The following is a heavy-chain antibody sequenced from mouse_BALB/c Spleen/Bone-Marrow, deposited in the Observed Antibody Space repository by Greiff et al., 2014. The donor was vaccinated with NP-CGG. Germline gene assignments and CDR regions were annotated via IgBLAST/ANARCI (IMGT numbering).Heavy chain of an antibody. J-gene: IGHJ2*01. Sequence: EVQLQESGAELVKPGASVKLSCTASGFNIKDTYMHWVKQRPEQGLEWIGRIDPANGNTKYDPKFQGKATITADTSSNTAYLQLSSLTSEDTAVYYCARYYDYDVGYWGQGTTLTVSS. V-gene: IGHV14-3*02. CDR1: GFNIKDTY. D-gene: IGHD2-4*01. CDR3: ARYYDYDVGY. CDR2: IDPANGNT.